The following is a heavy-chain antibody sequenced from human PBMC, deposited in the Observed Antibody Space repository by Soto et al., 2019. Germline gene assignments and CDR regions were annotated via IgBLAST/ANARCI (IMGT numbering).Heavy chain of an antibody. CDR2: ISAYNGNT. CDR1: GYTFTTYG. Sequence: GASVKVSCKASGYTFTTYGISWERQAPGQGLEWMRWISAYNGNTNYAQKLQGRVTMTTDTSTSTAYMELRSLRSDDTAVYYCARSDCSGGSCYSYYFDYWGQGTLVTVSS. D-gene: IGHD2-15*01. CDR3: ARSDCSGGSCYSYYFDY. J-gene: IGHJ4*02. V-gene: IGHV1-18*01.